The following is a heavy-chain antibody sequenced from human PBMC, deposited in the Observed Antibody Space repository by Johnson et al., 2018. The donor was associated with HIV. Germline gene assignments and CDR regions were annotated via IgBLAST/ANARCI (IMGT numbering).Heavy chain of an antibody. J-gene: IGHJ3*02. CDR3: AREGVGYYYDKWAFDI. CDR2: INWNVGST. Sequence: VHLVESGGGLVRPGGSLRLSCAASGFTFDDYGMSWVRQAPGKGLAWVSGINWNVGSTGYAGSVKGRFTISRDNAKNSLYLQMNSLRAEDTALYYCAREGVGYYYDKWAFDIWGQVTMVTVSS. V-gene: IGHV3-20*04. CDR1: GFTFDDYG. D-gene: IGHD3-22*01.